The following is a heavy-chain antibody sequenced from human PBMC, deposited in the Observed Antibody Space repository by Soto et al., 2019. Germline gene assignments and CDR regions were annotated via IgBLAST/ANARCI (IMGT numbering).Heavy chain of an antibody. V-gene: IGHV5-51*01. CDR3: ASQLRYTGYDYGYDY. Sequence: GESLKISCKASGHEFTDYWIAWVRQKPGQGLEWVGIIYPGDSDTRYGPSFEGLVTISADNSIGTAFLQWNSLRASDTAIYYCASQLRYTGYDYGYDYWGHGTLVTVSS. D-gene: IGHD5-12*01. CDR2: IYPGDSDT. CDR1: GHEFTDYW. J-gene: IGHJ4*01.